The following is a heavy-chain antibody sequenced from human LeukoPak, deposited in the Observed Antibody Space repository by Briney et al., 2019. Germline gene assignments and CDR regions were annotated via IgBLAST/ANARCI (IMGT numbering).Heavy chain of an antibody. CDR1: GFTFSRYA. Sequence: GGSLRLSCAASGFTFSRYAMSWVRQSPGKGLEWVANINQDGSEKYYVESVKGRFTISRDNAKNSLSLQMNSLRVEDTAVYYCARAGTLWFGESLFDMWGQGTKVTVSS. CDR3: ARAGTLWFGESLFDM. D-gene: IGHD3-10*01. V-gene: IGHV3-7*03. CDR2: INQDGSEK. J-gene: IGHJ3*02.